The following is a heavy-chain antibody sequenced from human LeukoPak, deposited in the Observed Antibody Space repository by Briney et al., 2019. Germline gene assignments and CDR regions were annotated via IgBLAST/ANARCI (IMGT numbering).Heavy chain of an antibody. V-gene: IGHV1-2*06. CDR1: GYTFTGYY. D-gene: IGHD1-26*01. J-gene: IGHJ4*02. CDR2: INPNSGGT. CDR3: ARGKLAFDY. Sequence: ASVKVSCKASGYTFTGYYMHWVRQAPGQGLEWMGRINPNSGGTNYAQKFQGRVTMTRNTSISTAYMELSSLRSEDTAVYYCARGKLAFDYWGQGTLVTVSS.